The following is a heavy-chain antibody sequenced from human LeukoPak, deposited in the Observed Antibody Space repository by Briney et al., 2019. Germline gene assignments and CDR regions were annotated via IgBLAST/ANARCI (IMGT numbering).Heavy chain of an antibody. J-gene: IGHJ4*02. CDR2: IYYSGST. Sequence: PSETLSLTCTVSGGSISSSSYYWGWIRQPPGKGLEWIGSIYYSGSTYYNPSLKSRVTISVDTSKNQFSLKLSSVTAADTAVYYCARGVPKYYFDYWGQGTLVTVSS. CDR1: GGSISSSSYY. CDR3: ARGVPKYYFDY. D-gene: IGHD1-1*01. V-gene: IGHV4-39*07.